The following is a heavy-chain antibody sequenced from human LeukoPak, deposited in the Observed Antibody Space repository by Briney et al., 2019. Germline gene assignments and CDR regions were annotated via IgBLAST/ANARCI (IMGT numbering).Heavy chain of an antibody. CDR3: ARAQTTGFGESIDY. CDR1: GYSFTGHY. V-gene: IGHV1-18*04. Sequence: ASVKVSCKASGYSFTGHYMHWVRQAPGQGLEWMGWISVYSNTIYAEKLQGRVTVTTDTSTTTAYMELRSLRSDDTAVYYCARAQTTGFGESIDYWGQGTLVTVSS. J-gene: IGHJ4*02. D-gene: IGHD3-10*01. CDR2: ISVYSNT.